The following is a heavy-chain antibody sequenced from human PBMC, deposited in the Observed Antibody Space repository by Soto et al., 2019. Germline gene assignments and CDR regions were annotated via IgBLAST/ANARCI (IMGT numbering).Heavy chain of an antibody. CDR1: GFTFSSYE. Sequence: EVQLVESGGGLVQPGGSLRLSCAASGFTFSSYEMNWVRQTPGKGLEWVSYISSSGSFIYYADSVRGRFTISRDNAKKSLYLQMNSLRAEDPAVYYCARPNNRYDDHVWGSYRGGGMDVWGQGTTVTVSS. CDR2: ISSSGSFI. CDR3: ARPNNRYDDHVWGSYRGGGMDV. J-gene: IGHJ6*02. D-gene: IGHD3-16*02. V-gene: IGHV3-48*03.